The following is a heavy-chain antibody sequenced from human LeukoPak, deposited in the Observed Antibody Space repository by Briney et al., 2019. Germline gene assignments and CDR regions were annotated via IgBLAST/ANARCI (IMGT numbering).Heavy chain of an antibody. J-gene: IGHJ4*02. CDR3: ARRYYYDSSSYYGAHFEYFDY. CDR1: GYSFTSYW. CDR2: IYPGDSDT. D-gene: IGHD3-22*01. V-gene: IGHV5-51*01. Sequence: GESLKISCKGSGYSFTSYWIGWVRQMPGKGLEWMGIIYPGDSDTRYSPSFQGQVTISADKSISTAYLQWSSLKASDTAMYYCARRYYYDSSSYYGAHFEYFDYWGQGTLVTVSS.